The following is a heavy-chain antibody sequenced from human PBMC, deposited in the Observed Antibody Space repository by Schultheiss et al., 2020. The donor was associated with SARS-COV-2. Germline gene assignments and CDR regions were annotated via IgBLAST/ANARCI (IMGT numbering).Heavy chain of an antibody. Sequence: SETLSLTCAVYGGSFSGYYWSWIRQPPGKGLEWIGEINHSGSTNYNPSLKSRVTISVDTSKNQFSLKLSSVTAADTAVYYCARDLMTTVTTGLDYWGQGTLVTVSS. CDR3: ARDLMTTVTTGLDY. D-gene: IGHD4-17*01. J-gene: IGHJ4*02. CDR1: GGSFSGYY. V-gene: IGHV4-34*01. CDR2: INHSGST.